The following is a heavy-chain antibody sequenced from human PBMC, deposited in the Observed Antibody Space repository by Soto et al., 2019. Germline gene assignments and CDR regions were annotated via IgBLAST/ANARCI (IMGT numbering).Heavy chain of an antibody. CDR1: GGCISSGGYS. J-gene: IGHJ5*02. D-gene: IGHD4-4*01. V-gene: IGHV4-30-2*01. CDR3: ARDNYTHAIANWFDP. Sequence: SETLSLTCAVSGGCISSGGYSWSWIRQPPGKGLEWIGYIYHSGSTYYNPSLMSRVTISVDRSKNQFSLKLSSVTAADTAVYYCARDNYTHAIANWFDPWGQGTLVTVSS. CDR2: IYHSGST.